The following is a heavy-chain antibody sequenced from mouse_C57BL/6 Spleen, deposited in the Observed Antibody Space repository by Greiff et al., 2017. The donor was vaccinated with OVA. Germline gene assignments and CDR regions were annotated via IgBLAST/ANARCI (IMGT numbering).Heavy chain of an antibody. CDR3: AKGSGTWAWFAY. J-gene: IGHJ3*01. V-gene: IGHV2-4*01. D-gene: IGHD4-1*01. CDR2: IWSGGST. CDR1: GFSFTSYG. Sequence: QVQLQHSGPGLVQPSQSLSIPCTVSGFSFTSYGVHWVRQPPGKGLEWLGVIWSGGSTDYNATFISRLSISKDNSKSQVFFKMNSLQADDTAIYYCAKGSGTWAWFAYWGQGTLVTVSA.